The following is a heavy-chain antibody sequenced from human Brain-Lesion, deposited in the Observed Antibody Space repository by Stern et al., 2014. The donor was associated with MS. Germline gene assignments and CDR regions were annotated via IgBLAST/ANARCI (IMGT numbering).Heavy chain of an antibody. Sequence: EVQLVESGGVVVQPGGSLRLSCAASGFTFDDYGMHWVRQATGKGLEWVSLISWDGGSTYYADSVKGRFTISRDNSKNSLYLQMNSLGAEDTALYYCAKDIGDSSGYLDYWGQGTLVTVSS. CDR3: AKDIGDSSGYLDY. J-gene: IGHJ4*02. CDR2: ISWDGGST. CDR1: GFTFDDYG. D-gene: IGHD3-22*01. V-gene: IGHV3-43D*03.